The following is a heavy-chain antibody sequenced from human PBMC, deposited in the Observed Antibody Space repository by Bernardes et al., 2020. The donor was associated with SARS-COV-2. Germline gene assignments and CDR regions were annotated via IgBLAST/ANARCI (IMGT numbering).Heavy chain of an antibody. CDR3: ATLPPYRDTAVYYCARMGIVAGSGMNVYYAMDL. CDR2: IYPGDSDA. Sequence: GGYLKITCKGSGYTFINYWIGWVRQKPGRGLEWMGIIYPGDSDARYSPSFQGHVTITADKSISTAYLQWSSLRASDTAMYYCATLPPYRDTAVYYCARMGIVAGSGMNVYYAMDLWGQGTMVSVS. CDR1: GYTFINYW. V-gene: IGHV5-51*01. D-gene: IGHD3-22*01. J-gene: IGHJ6*02.